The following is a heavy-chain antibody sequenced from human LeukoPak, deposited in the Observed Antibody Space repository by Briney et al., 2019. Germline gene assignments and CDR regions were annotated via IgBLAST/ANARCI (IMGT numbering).Heavy chain of an antibody. V-gene: IGHV3-30*04. J-gene: IGHJ4*02. D-gene: IGHD2-15*01. CDR1: GFTFSSYA. Sequence: GGSLRLSCAASGFTFSSYAMHWVRQAPGKGLEWVAVISYDGSNKYYADSVKGRFTISRDNSKNPLYLQMNSLRAEDTAVYYCAKETRRYCSGGSRADFDYWGQGTLVTVSS. CDR2: ISYDGSNK. CDR3: AKETRRYCSGGSRADFDY.